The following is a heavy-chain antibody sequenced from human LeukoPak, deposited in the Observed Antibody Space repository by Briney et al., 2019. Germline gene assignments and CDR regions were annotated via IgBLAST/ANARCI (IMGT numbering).Heavy chain of an antibody. CDR2: IYSGGST. Sequence: GGSLRLSCTVSGFTVSSDSMSWVRPAPGRGLEWVSFIYSGGSTHYSDSAKGRFTISRDNSKNTLYLQMNSLRAEDTAVYYCARRAGAYSHPYDYWGQGTLVTVSS. CDR1: GFTVSSDS. J-gene: IGHJ4*02. V-gene: IGHV3-53*01. D-gene: IGHD4-23*01. CDR3: ARRAGAYSHPYDY.